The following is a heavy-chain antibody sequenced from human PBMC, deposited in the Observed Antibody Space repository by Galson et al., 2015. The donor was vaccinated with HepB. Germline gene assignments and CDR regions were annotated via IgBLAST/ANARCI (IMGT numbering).Heavy chain of an antibody. CDR3: ARSSGWSSDY. J-gene: IGHJ4*02. CDR1: GFSLSAYN. D-gene: IGHD6-19*01. CDR2: ISGSTYI. Sequence: LRLSCAASGFSLSAYNMNWVRQAPGKGLEWVSSISGSTYIYYKDSVQGRFTISRDTAESSLYLQMNSLRVEDTAVYYCARSSGWSSDYWGQGTLVTVSS. V-gene: IGHV3-69-1*01.